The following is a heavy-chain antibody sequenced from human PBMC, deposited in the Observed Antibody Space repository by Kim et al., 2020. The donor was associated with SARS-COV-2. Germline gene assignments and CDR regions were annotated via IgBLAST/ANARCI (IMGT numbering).Heavy chain of an antibody. CDR3: ARYYYDSSDGMDV. Sequence: NPSLKSRVTISVDTSKNQFSLKLSSVTAADTAVYYCARYYYDSSDGMDVWGQGTTVTVSS. V-gene: IGHV4-34*01. D-gene: IGHD3-22*01. J-gene: IGHJ6*02.